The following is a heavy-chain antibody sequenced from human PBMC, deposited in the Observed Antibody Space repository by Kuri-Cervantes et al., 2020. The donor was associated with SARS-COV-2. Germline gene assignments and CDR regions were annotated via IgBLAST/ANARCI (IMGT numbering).Heavy chain of an antibody. CDR2: INPNSGGT. CDR1: GYTFTGYY. D-gene: IGHD3-10*01. V-gene: IGHV1-2*02. Sequence: ASVKVSCKASGYTFTGYYMHWVRQAPGQGLEWMGWINPNSGGTNYAQKFQGRVTMTRDTSISTAYMELSSLRSEDTAVYYCARERILWFGEPTHFDYWGQGTLVTVSS. J-gene: IGHJ4*02. CDR3: ARERILWFGEPTHFDY.